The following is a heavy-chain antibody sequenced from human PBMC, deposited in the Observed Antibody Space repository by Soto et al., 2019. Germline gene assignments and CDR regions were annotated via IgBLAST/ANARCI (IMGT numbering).Heavy chain of an antibody. CDR3: ARASTYDSSGYFQYFDACDI. Sequence: QVQLVQSGAEVKKPGSSVQVSCKASGGTFSSYAISWVRQAPGQGLAWMGGVIPILGTANYAQKFQGRVTITADKSTSTAYMELSSLRSEDTDVYYCARASTYDSSGYFQYFDACDIWGQGTMVTVSS. J-gene: IGHJ3*02. D-gene: IGHD3-22*01. CDR1: GGTFSSYA. CDR2: VIPILGTA. V-gene: IGHV1-69*06.